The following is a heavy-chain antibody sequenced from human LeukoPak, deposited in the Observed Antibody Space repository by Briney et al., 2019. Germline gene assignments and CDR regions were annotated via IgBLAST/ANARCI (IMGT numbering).Heavy chain of an antibody. CDR2: ISSSSSYI. CDR1: RFTFSRYS. J-gene: IGHJ3*02. CDR3: ARVVDSGWRSDAFDI. D-gene: IGHD6-19*01. V-gene: IGHV3-21*01. Sequence: GGPLRLSCAASRFTFSRYSMNWVRQAPGKGLEWVSSISSSSSYIYYADSLKGRFTISRDNAKNSLYLQMNSLRAEDTAVYYCARVVDSGWRSDAFDIWGQGTMVTVSS.